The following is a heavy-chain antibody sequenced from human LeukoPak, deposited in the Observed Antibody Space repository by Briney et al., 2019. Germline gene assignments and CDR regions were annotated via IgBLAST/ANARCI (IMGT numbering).Heavy chain of an antibody. Sequence: ASVRVSCKASGYILINSYLHWVRQAPGRGLEWLGFISPNGGDTYYAPKFQGKITLTRDTSVSTAYMDVRSLRSDDTAVYYCARDETADCSRGSCYWDWGQGTLVTVSS. CDR3: ARDETADCSRGSCYWD. V-gene: IGHV1-2*02. CDR2: ISPNGGDT. J-gene: IGHJ4*02. D-gene: IGHD2-15*01. CDR1: GYILINSY.